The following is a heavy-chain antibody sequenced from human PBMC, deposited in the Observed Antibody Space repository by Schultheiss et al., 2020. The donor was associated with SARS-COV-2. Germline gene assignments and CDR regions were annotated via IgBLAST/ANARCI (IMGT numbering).Heavy chain of an antibody. J-gene: IGHJ6*02. CDR2: IYSGGST. D-gene: IGHD3-3*01. Sequence: GGSLRLSCAASGFTVSSNYMSWVRQAPGKGLEWVSVIYSGGSTYYADSVKGRFTISRDNSKNTLYLQMNSLRAEDTAVYYCARLYYDFWGNYYYGMDVWGQGTTVTVSS. CDR3: ARLYYDFWGNYYYGMDV. CDR1: GFTVSSNY. V-gene: IGHV3-53*01.